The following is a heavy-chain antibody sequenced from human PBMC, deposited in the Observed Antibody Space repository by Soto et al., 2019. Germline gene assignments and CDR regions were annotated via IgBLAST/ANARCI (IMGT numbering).Heavy chain of an antibody. CDR3: ARGYCSSTSCYAPMDV. CDR1: GGSFSGYY. Sequence: QVQLQQWGAGLLKPSETLSLTCAVYGGSFSGYYWSWIRQPPGKGLEWIGEINHSGSNNYNPSLKSRVTISVDTSKNQFSLKLSSVTAADTAVYYCARGYCSSTSCYAPMDVWGQGTTVTVSS. J-gene: IGHJ6*02. V-gene: IGHV4-34*01. D-gene: IGHD2-2*01. CDR2: INHSGSN.